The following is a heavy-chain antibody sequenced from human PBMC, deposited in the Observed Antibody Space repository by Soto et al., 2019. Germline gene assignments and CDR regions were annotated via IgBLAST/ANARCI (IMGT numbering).Heavy chain of an antibody. Sequence: EVQLVESGGGLVQPGGSLRLSCAASGFTVSTKYMSGVRQAPGKGLEWVSVIYSGGSTFYADSVRGRFTISRDNSKNTVNFQMNSLRAEDTAVYYCARDPWAADYWGQGTLVTVSS. J-gene: IGHJ4*02. V-gene: IGHV3-66*01. CDR3: ARDPWAADY. CDR2: IYSGGST. D-gene: IGHD3-16*01. CDR1: GFTVSTKY.